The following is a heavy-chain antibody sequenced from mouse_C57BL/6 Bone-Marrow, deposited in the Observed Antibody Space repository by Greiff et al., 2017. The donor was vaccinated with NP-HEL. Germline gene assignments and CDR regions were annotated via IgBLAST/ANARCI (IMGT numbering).Heavy chain of an antibody. CDR3: ARRPYDYPYYYAMDY. CDR2: IDPSDSYT. CDR1: GYTFTSYW. V-gene: IGHV1-69*01. Sequence: QVQLQQPGAELVMPGASVKLSCKASGYTFTSYWMHWVKQRPGQGLEWIGEIDPSDSYTNYNQKFKGKSTLTVDKSSSTAYMQLSSLTSEDSAVYYCARRPYDYPYYYAMDYWGQGTSVTVSS. D-gene: IGHD2-4*01. J-gene: IGHJ4*01.